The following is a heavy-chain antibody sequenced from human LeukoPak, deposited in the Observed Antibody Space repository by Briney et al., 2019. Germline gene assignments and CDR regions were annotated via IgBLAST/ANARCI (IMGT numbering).Heavy chain of an antibody. J-gene: IGHJ4*02. CDR3: ATVASSGYYYVFDY. D-gene: IGHD3-22*01. CDR2: INPNSGGT. CDR1: GYTFTGYY. V-gene: IGHV1-2*02. Sequence: ASVKVSCKASGYTFTGYYMHWVRQAPGQGLEWMGWINPNSGGTNYAQKFQGRVTMTRDTSTSTAYMELSRLRSDDTAVYYCATVASSGYYYVFDYWGQGTLVTVSS.